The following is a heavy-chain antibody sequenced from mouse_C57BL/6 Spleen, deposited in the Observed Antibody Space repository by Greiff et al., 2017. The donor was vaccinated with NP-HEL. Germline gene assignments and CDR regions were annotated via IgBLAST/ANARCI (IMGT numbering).Heavy chain of an antibody. J-gene: IGHJ2*01. CDR2: IHPNSGST. CDR3: ARGTGTGYFDY. Sequence: QVQLQQSGAELVKPGASVKLSCKASGYTFTSYWMHWVKQRPGQGLEWIGMIHPNSGSTNYNEKFKSKATLTVDKSSSTAYMQLSSLTSEDSAVYYCARGTGTGYFDYWGQGTTLTVSS. V-gene: IGHV1-64*01. D-gene: IGHD4-1*01. CDR1: GYTFTSYW.